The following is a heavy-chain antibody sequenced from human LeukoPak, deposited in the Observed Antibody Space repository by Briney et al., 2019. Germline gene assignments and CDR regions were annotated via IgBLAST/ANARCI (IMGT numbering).Heavy chain of an antibody. D-gene: IGHD3-10*01. CDR3: ARVVLEVWQNYGSGSYRMDV. J-gene: IGHJ6*04. Sequence: GGSLRLSCAASGFTFSSYSMNWVRQAPGKGLEWVSSISSSSSYIYYADSVKGRFTISRDNAKNSLYLQMNSLRAEDTAVYYCARVVLEVWQNYGSGSYRMDVWGKGTTVTVSS. CDR2: ISSSSSYI. CDR1: GFTFSSYS. V-gene: IGHV3-21*01.